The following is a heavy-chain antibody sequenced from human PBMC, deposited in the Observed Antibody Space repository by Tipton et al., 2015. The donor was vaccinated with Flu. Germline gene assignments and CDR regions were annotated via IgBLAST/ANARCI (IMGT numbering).Heavy chain of an antibody. CDR3: ARGKAGTVSFFFDY. Sequence: TLSLTCAASGFTFSSYGMHWVRQAPGKGLEWVAVIWYDGSNKYYADSVKGRFTISRDNSKNTLYLQMNSLRAEDTAVYYCARGKAGTVSFFFDYWGQGTLVTVSS. D-gene: IGHD4-17*01. CDR1: GFTFSSYG. J-gene: IGHJ4*02. V-gene: IGHV3-33*01. CDR2: IWYDGSNK.